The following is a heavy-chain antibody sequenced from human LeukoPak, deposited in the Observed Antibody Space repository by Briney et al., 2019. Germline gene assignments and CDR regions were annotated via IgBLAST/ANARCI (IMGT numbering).Heavy chain of an antibody. J-gene: IGHJ4*02. CDR3: AKEKYRGYSYGSGDC. CDR2: ISNDGTKK. D-gene: IGHD5-18*01. CDR1: GFTFSSYA. V-gene: IGHV3-30*18. Sequence: GGSLRLSCAASGFTFSSYAMHWVRRAPGKGLEWVAVISNDGTKKYYADSVKGRFTVSKDNSKNTLYLQMSSLRPEDTAVYYCAKEKYRGYSYGSGDCWGQGTLVTVSS.